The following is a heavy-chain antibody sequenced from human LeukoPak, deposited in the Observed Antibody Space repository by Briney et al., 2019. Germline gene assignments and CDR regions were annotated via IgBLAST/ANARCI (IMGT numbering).Heavy chain of an antibody. CDR3: ARSLLHDIVVVPAIYYGMDV. Sequence: GGSLRLSCAASGFTFSSYWMSWVRQPPGKGLEWVANIKQEGSEKYYVDSVKGRFTISRDNAKNSLYLQMNSLRAEDTAVYYCARSLLHDIVVVPAIYYGMDVWGKGTTVTVSS. J-gene: IGHJ6*04. CDR1: GFTFSSYW. CDR2: IKQEGSEK. V-gene: IGHV3-7*03. D-gene: IGHD2-2*01.